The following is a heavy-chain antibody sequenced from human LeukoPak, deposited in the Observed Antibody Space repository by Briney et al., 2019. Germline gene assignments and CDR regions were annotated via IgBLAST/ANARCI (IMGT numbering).Heavy chain of an antibody. V-gene: IGHV1-18*01. CDR1: GYTFTNYG. CDR3: AREGFVRDTALDY. CDR2: ISGFNGDT. J-gene: IGHJ4*02. Sequence: ASVKVSCKASGYTFTNYGLSWVRQAPGQGLEWMGWISGFNGDTSYAQNFQGRVTMTTDTSTNTAYMELRSLTSDDTAIYFCAREGFVRDTALDYWGQGTLVTVSA. D-gene: IGHD5-18*01.